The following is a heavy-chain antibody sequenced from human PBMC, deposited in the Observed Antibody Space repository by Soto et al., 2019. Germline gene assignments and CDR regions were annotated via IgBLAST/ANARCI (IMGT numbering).Heavy chain of an antibody. CDR3: ARNFSPFSWSYFAFGY. Sequence: QIQLVQSGAEVEKPGASVKVSCKASGYTFTSYGISWVRQAPGQGREWMGWISAYNGNTNYAQKLQGRVTMTTDTSTNTAYLELRSLRSDDTAVYYCARNFSPFSWSYFAFGYWGQGTLVTVYS. D-gene: IGHD1-26*01. J-gene: IGHJ4*02. CDR2: ISAYNGNT. CDR1: GYTFTSYG. V-gene: IGHV1-18*01.